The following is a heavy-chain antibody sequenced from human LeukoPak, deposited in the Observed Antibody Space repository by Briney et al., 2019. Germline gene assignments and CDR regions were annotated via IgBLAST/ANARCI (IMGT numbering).Heavy chain of an antibody. J-gene: IGHJ5*02. D-gene: IGHD3-3*01. Sequence: SETLSLTCTVSGGSISSTSYSWGWIRQPPGKGLEWIGSIYYSGSTYYNPSLKSRVTISVDTSMNQFSLKLSPVTAADTAVYYCARDFWSGSNWFDPWGQGTLVTVSS. V-gene: IGHV4-39*07. CDR3: ARDFWSGSNWFDP. CDR1: GGSISSTSYS. CDR2: IYYSGST.